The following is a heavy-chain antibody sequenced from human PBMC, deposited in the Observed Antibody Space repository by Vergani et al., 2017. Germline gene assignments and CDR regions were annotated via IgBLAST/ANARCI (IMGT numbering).Heavy chain of an antibody. CDR1: GGSISSSSYY. V-gene: IGHV4-39*07. CDR3: ARDHCSSTSCYPSWFDP. D-gene: IGHD2-2*01. Sequence: QVQLQESGPGLVKPSETLSLTCTVSGGSISSSSYYWGWIRQPQGKGLEWIGSIYYSGSTNYNPSLKSRVTISVDTSKNQFSLKLSSVTAADTAVYYCARDHCSSTSCYPSWFDPWGQGTLVTVSS. CDR2: IYYSGST. J-gene: IGHJ5*02.